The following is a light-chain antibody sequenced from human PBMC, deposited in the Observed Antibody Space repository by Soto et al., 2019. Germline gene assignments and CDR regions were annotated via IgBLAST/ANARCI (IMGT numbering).Light chain of an antibody. V-gene: IGKV1-5*01. CDR1: QSISNS. CDR3: QQDHSYS. Sequence: DIQMTQSPSTLPASVGDRVTSTCRASQSISNSLALYHQKPATAPKVLISPASNLQSPVPSRFSGTGSGTAFTITIRRPQPDAFATYQCQQDHSYSFGQGTKVDI. J-gene: IGKJ1*01. CDR2: PAS.